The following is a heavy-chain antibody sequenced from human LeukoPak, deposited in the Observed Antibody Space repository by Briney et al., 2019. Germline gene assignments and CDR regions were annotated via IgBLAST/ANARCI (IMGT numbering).Heavy chain of an antibody. Sequence: SVKVSCKSSGYTFTSYYMHWLRQAPGQRLEWLGGIIPIFGTANYAQKFRGRIAITADKSTSTAYMELSSLRSEDTAVYYCARTTVTPNWFDPWGQGTLVTVSS. J-gene: IGHJ5*02. D-gene: IGHD4-17*01. V-gene: IGHV1-69*06. CDR3: ARTTVTPNWFDP. CDR1: GYTFTSYY. CDR2: IIPIFGTA.